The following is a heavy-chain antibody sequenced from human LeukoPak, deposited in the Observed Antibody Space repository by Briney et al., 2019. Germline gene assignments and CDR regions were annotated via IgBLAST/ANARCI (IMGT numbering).Heavy chain of an antibody. Sequence: SQTLSLTCTVSGGSLSSGCYYWVWIRHHPGKGLEWIGYIYYSGSTYYNPSLKRRVTISVDTSKNQFSLKLSSVTAADTAVYYCARSGWVRGAPRYWGQGTLVTVSS. V-gene: IGHV4-31*03. D-gene: IGHD3-10*01. CDR2: IYYSGST. CDR1: GGSLSSGCYY. J-gene: IGHJ4*02. CDR3: ARSGWVRGAPRY.